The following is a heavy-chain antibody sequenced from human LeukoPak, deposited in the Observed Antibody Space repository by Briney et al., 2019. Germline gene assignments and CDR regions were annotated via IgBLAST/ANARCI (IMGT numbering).Heavy chain of an antibody. D-gene: IGHD1-26*01. CDR1: GDTFSSYT. CDR2: IIPVLGLA. Sequence: AVKVSCKESGDTFSSYTTSWVRQAPGQGREWRGRIIPVLGLANDAQKFQGGGTTTAAKSTSTAYMELSSLRSEDTPVYYCAREDGGSSSLYYCYGMDFWGQGTTVTVSS. J-gene: IGHJ6*02. CDR3: AREDGGSSSLYYCYGMDF. V-gene: IGHV1-69*04.